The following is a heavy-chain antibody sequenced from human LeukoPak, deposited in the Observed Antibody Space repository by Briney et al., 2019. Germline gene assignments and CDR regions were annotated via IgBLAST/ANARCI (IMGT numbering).Heavy chain of an antibody. CDR2: IYYSGST. Sequence: PSETLSLTCTVSDGSITTYYWSWIRQPAGKGLEWIGNIYYSGSTTYNPSLKSRVTMSVDTSKNQFSLKLTSVTAADTAIYYCAADRQQGGSGSYWFDPWGQGTLVTVSS. D-gene: IGHD3-10*01. CDR1: DGSITTYY. CDR3: AADRQQGGSGSYWFDP. V-gene: IGHV4-59*01. J-gene: IGHJ5*02.